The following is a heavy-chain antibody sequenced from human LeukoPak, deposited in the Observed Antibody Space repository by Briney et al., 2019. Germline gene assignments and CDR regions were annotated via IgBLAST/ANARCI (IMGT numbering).Heavy chain of an antibody. Sequence: SETLSLTCSVSGDSITNNEYYWGWIRQPPGKGLEWIGSIYYSGVTYYNPSLDSRLTISVDTSKNQFSLRLSSVTAADTAVYYCSRLSAVAGSDYWGQGTLVTVS. CDR2: IYYSGVT. V-gene: IGHV4-39*01. CDR3: SRLSAVAGSDY. J-gene: IGHJ4*02. CDR1: GDSITNNEYY. D-gene: IGHD6-19*01.